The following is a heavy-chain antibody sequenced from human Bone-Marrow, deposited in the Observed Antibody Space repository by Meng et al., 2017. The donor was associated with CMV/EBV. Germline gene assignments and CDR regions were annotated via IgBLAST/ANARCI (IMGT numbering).Heavy chain of an antibody. CDR3: ARVSPTRGGDY. D-gene: IGHD3-10*01. CDR1: GGSFSGYY. Sequence: GSLRLSCAVYGGSFSGYYWSWIRQPPGKGLEWIGEINYSGSTNYNPSLKSRVTISVDTSKNQFSLKLSSVTAADTAVYYCARVSPTRGGDYWGQGTLVTVSS. CDR2: INYSGST. V-gene: IGHV4-34*01. J-gene: IGHJ4*02.